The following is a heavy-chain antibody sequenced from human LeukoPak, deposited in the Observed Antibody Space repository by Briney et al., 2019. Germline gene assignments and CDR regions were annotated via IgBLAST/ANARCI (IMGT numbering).Heavy chain of an antibody. V-gene: IGHV1-46*01. Sequence: RWASVKVSCKASGYTFTSYYMHWVRQAPGQGLEWMGIINPSGGSTSYAQKFQGRVTITADESTSTAYMELSSLRSEDTAVYYCARAGEMATIGSAFDIWGQGTMVTISS. D-gene: IGHD5-24*01. CDR2: INPSGGST. CDR1: GYTFTSYY. J-gene: IGHJ3*02. CDR3: ARAGEMATIGSAFDI.